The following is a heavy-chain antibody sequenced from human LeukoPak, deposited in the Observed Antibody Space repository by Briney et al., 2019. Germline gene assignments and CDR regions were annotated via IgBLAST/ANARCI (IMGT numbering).Heavy chain of an antibody. CDR3: TRRAAALGAFDY. Sequence: GGSLRLSCAASEFSVGSNYMTWVRQAPGKRLEWVSLIYSGGSTYYADSVKGRFTISRDNSKNTLYPQMNSLRAEDTAVYYCTRRAAALGAFDYWGQGTLVTVSS. V-gene: IGHV3-66*01. CDR2: IYSGGST. CDR1: EFSVGSNY. J-gene: IGHJ4*02. D-gene: IGHD6-13*01.